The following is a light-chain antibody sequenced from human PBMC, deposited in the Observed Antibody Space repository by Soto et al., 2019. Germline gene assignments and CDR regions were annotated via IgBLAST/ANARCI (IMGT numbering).Light chain of an antibody. Sequence: DIQMTQSPSSVSASVGDRVTITCRASQGLSSWLAWYQQKPGKAPNLLIYAASSLQNGVPSRFSGSGSGTHVTLTSSSLQPEVLATYLRQQANSYPLTFRGGTKVEIK. V-gene: IGKV1-12*01. J-gene: IGKJ4*01. CDR2: AAS. CDR3: QQANSYPLT. CDR1: QGLSSW.